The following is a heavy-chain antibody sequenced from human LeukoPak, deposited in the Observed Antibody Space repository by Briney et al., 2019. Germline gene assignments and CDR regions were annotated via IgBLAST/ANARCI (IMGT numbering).Heavy chain of an antibody. J-gene: IGHJ4*02. V-gene: IGHV4-59*01. CDR2: IYSSGST. CDR3: ARFAYCGGHCWYYFDY. Sequence: SETLSLTCTVSGGSISSYYCSWIRQPPGKGLEWIGYIYSSGSTNYDPSLKSRITISVDTSKNQFSLKLSSVTAADTAVYYCARFAYCGGHCWYYFDYWGQGSLVTVSS. D-gene: IGHD2-21*02. CDR1: GGSISSYY.